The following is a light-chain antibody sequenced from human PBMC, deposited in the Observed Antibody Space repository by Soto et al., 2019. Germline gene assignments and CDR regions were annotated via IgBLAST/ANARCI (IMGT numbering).Light chain of an antibody. CDR3: QQRSNWPPEIT. CDR2: GAS. J-gene: IGKJ5*01. Sequence: EIVMTQSPGTLSVSPGERVTFSCRASQSVSSNLAWYQQKPGQTPRLLIYGASTRATGIPARFSGSGSGTDFTLTISSLEPEDFAVYYCQQRSNWPPEITFGQGTRLEIK. CDR1: QSVSSN. V-gene: IGKV3-11*01.